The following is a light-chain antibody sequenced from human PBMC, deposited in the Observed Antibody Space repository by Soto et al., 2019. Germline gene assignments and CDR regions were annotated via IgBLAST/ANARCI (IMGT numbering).Light chain of an antibody. Sequence: QSALTQPASVSGSPGQSITISCTGSSTDVGAYNYVSWFQQHPGKAPKLMIFEVNNRPSGVSIRFSGSKSGSTASLTISGLQPEDEGDYYCSSYTSSSTWVFGGGTKVTVL. J-gene: IGLJ3*02. CDR3: SSYTSSSTWV. CDR2: EVN. V-gene: IGLV2-14*01. CDR1: STDVGAYNY.